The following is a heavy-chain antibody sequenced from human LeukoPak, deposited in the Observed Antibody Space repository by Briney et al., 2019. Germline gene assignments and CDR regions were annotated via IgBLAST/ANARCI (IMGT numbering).Heavy chain of an antibody. Sequence: PSETLSLTCTVSGGAIRTYYWRWIRQPPGKGLEWIGYIYYSGSTKYNPSLKSRVTISVDPSKNQFSLKLRSVTAADTAAYYCARGGFLDPFDPWGRGTLVTVSS. V-gene: IGHV4-59*01. CDR1: GGAIRTYY. CDR2: IYYSGST. CDR3: ARGGFLDPFDP. J-gene: IGHJ5*02. D-gene: IGHD1-1*01.